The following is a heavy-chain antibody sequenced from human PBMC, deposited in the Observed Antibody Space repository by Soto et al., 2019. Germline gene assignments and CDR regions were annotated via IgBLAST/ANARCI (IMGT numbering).Heavy chain of an antibody. D-gene: IGHD6-19*01. CDR3: ARAAAVAGTGYGMDV. V-gene: IGHV1-18*01. CDR2: ISVYNGDT. J-gene: IGHJ6*02. CDR1: GYTFTRYG. Sequence: QVQLVQSGAEVKKPGASVKVSCKASGYTFTRYGISWVRQAPGQGLEWMGWISVYNGDTKYAQNLQGRVTMTTDTSTSTGYMDLRSQRSDDTAVYYCARAAAVAGTGYGMDVWGQGTTVTVSS.